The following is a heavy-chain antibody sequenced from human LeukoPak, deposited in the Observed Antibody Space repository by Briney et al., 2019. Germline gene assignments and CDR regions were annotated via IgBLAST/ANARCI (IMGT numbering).Heavy chain of an antibody. CDR2: INPNSGGT. CDR1: RYTFTGYY. Sequence: GASVNVSCKASRYTFTGYYMHWVRQAPGQGLEGMGRINPNSGGTNYAQQFQGRVTLTRDASISTAYMELSRLRSDDTAVYYCARRPAYCGGDCPLNYWGQGTLVTVSS. V-gene: IGHV1-2*06. J-gene: IGHJ4*02. D-gene: IGHD2-21*02. CDR3: ARRPAYCGGDCPLNY.